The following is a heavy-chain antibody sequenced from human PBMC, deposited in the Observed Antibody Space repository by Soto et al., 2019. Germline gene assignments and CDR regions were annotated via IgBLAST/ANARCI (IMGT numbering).Heavy chain of an antibody. CDR2: ISYDGSNK. CDR1: GFTFSNYA. CDR3: ARGNSSGWYYFEY. V-gene: IGHV3-30-3*01. J-gene: IGHJ4*02. D-gene: IGHD6-19*01. Sequence: QVQLVESGGGVVQPGRSLRLSCAASGFTFSNYAIHWVRQAPGKGLEWVAAISYDGSNKYYADSVKGRFTISRDNSKSTLYLQENSLRADDTAVYYCARGNSSGWYYFEYWGQGTLVTVSS.